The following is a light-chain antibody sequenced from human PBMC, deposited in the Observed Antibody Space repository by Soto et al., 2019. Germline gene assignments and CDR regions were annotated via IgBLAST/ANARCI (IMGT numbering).Light chain of an antibody. Sequence: IVLTQSPGTLSLSPGERTTLSCRASQSISRYLALYQQKPGQGPRLLIYGASSRATGTPDRFSGSGSGTDFTLTINRLAPEDFALYYCQQYGSSPPTFGQGTKVEIK. V-gene: IGKV3-20*01. J-gene: IGKJ1*01. CDR1: QSISRY. CDR2: GAS. CDR3: QQYGSSPPT.